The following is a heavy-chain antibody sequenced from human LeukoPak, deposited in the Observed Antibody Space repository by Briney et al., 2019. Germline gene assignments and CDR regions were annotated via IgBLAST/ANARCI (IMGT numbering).Heavy chain of an antibody. CDR2: ISANGVST. J-gene: IGHJ4*02. V-gene: IGHV3-23*01. CDR1: GFTFRSFA. Sequence: GGSLRLSCAASGFTFRSFAMSWVRQAPGKGLEWVSSISANGVSTYYADSVKGRFTISRGNSKNTLYLQMNSLRAEDTAVYYCAKTLVGLPDYWGQGTLVTVSS. D-gene: IGHD3-16*01. CDR3: AKTLVGLPDY.